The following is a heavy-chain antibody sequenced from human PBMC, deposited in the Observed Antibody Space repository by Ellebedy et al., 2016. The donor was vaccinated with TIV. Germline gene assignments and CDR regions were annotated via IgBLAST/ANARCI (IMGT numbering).Heavy chain of an antibody. D-gene: IGHD6-19*01. CDR3: ATAVREGWSLSL. CDR1: GASFSGSY. Sequence: MPGGSLRLSCGVSGASFSGSYWSYIRQTHGKGLAWIGELSLSGSLNYNPSLRGRVTMSLDTSKNHFSLNLTSVTAADTAVYYCATAVREGWSLSLWGQGTQVTVSS. CDR2: LSLSGSL. V-gene: IGHV4-34*01. J-gene: IGHJ4*02.